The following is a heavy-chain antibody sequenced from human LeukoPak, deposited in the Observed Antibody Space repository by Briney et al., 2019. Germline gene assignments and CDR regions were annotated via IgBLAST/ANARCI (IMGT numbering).Heavy chain of an antibody. CDR3: ARSRDKYSSSYSPPPY. D-gene: IGHD6-6*01. J-gene: IGHJ4*02. V-gene: IGHV1-18*01. Sequence: ASVKVSCKASGYTFTSYGISWVRQAPGQGLEWMGWISAYNGNTNYAQKLQGRVTMTTDTSTGTAYMELRSLRSDDTAVYYCARSRDKYSSSYSPPPYWGQGTLVTVSS. CDR2: ISAYNGNT. CDR1: GYTFTSYG.